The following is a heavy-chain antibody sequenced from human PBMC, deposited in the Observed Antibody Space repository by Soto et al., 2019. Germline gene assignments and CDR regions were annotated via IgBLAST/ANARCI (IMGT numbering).Heavy chain of an antibody. V-gene: IGHV1-8*01. CDR1: GYTFTSYD. D-gene: IGHD6-13*01. J-gene: IGHJ4*02. CDR2: MNPNSGNT. CDR3: ARASGYSRSWDLQ. Sequence: ASVKVSCKASGYTFTSYDINCVRQATGQGLEWMGWMNPNSGNTGYAQKFQGRVTMTRNTSISTAYMELSSLRSEDTAVYYCARASGYSRSWDLQWGQGTLVTVSS.